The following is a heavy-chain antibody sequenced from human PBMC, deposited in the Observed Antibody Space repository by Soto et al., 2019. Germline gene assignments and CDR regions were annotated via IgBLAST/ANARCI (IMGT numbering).Heavy chain of an antibody. CDR2: INPSGGST. Sequence: ASVKVSCKASGYTLIMYYIHWMRQAPGQGLEWMGIINPSGGSTTYAQKFQGRVTMTRDTSTSTVYMDLSSLRSEDTAVYYCAREMPSTYYFDYWGQGALVTVSS. CDR1: GYTLIMYY. D-gene: IGHD2-2*01. CDR3: AREMPSTYYFDY. V-gene: IGHV1-46*03. J-gene: IGHJ4*02.